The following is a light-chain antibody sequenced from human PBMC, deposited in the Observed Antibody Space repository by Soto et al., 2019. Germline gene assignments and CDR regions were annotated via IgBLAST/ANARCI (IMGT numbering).Light chain of an antibody. CDR1: SGNVGSYKL. CDR2: EVN. CDR3: CSSGGSPTDV. V-gene: IGLV2-23*02. J-gene: IGLJ1*01. Sequence: QSVLTQPASVSGSPGQSITTSCTGTSGNVGSYKLVSWYQQHPGKAPKLMIFEVNKRPSRDSNRFSGSKSGNTASLTISGLKVEDEADYYCCSSGGSPTDVFGTGTKATVL.